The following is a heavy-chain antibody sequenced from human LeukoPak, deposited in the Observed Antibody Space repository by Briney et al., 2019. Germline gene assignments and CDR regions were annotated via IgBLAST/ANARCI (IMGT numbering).Heavy chain of an antibody. D-gene: IGHD3-22*01. V-gene: IGHV3-23*01. J-gene: IGHJ4*02. Sequence: PGGSLRLSCAASGFPFRNYAMSWVRQAPGKGLEWVSVISGRGGSTYYGDSVKGRFTISRDNSKNTLYLQMYSLRAEDTSVYYCAKGAGFYYDSSGYYRYLDFWGQGTLVSVSS. CDR2: ISGRGGST. CDR3: AKGAGFYYDSSGYYRYLDF. CDR1: GFPFRNYA.